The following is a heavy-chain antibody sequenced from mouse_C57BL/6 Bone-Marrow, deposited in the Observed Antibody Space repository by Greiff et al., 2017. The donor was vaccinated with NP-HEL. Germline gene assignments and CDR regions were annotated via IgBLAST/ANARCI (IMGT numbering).Heavy chain of an antibody. CDR1: GYTFTSYW. J-gene: IGHJ1*03. V-gene: IGHV1-64*01. D-gene: IGHD2-3*01. CDR2: IHPNSGST. CDR3: ASDGYYWYFDV. Sequence: VQLQQPGAELVKPGASVKLSCKASGYTFTSYWMHWVKQRPGQGLEWIGMIHPNSGSTNYNEKFKSKATLTVDKSSSTAYMQLSSLTSEDSAVYYCASDGYYWYFDVWGTGTTVTVSS.